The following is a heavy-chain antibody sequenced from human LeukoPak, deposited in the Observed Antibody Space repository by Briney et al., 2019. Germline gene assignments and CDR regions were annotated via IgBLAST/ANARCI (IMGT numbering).Heavy chain of an antibody. CDR3: ARGVPYSNYAHDDYYYYMDV. Sequence: HEASVKVSCKASGDTFSSYAISWVRQAPGQGLEWMGGIIPIFGTANYAQKFQGRVTITTDESTSTAYMELSSLRSEDTAVYYCARGVPYSNYAHDDYYYYMDVWGKGTTVTVSS. CDR1: GDTFSSYA. CDR2: IIPIFGTA. V-gene: IGHV1-69*05. J-gene: IGHJ6*03. D-gene: IGHD4-11*01.